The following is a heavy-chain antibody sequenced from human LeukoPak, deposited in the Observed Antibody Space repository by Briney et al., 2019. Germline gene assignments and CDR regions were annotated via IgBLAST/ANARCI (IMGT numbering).Heavy chain of an antibody. J-gene: IGHJ6*02. D-gene: IGHD3-9*01. V-gene: IGHV1-2*02. CDR2: INPNSGGT. CDR1: GYTFTGYY. CDR3: AREELRYFDWSYYYYYGMDV. Sequence: ASVTVSCKASGYTFTGYYMHWVRQAPGQGLEWMGWINPNSGGTNYAQKFQGRVTMTRDTSISTAYMELSRLRSDDTAVYYCAREELRYFDWSYYYYYGMDVWGQGTTVTVSS.